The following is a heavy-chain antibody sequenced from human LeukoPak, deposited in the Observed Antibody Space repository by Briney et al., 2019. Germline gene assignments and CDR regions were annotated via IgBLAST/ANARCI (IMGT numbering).Heavy chain of an antibody. CDR1: GGTFSSYA. J-gene: IGHJ3*02. V-gene: IGHV1-69*04. CDR2: IIPILGIA. Sequence: SVKVSCKASGGTFSSYAISWVRQAPGQGLEWMGRIIPILGIANYAQKFQGRVTLTADKSTSTAYMELSSLGSEDTAVYYCARRLRWYDAFDIWGQGTMVTVSS. CDR3: ARRLRWYDAFDI. D-gene: IGHD4-17*01.